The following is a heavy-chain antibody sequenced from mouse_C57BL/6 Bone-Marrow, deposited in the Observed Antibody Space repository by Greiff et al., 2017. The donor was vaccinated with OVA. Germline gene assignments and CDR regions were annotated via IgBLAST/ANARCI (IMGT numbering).Heavy chain of an antibody. J-gene: IGHJ3*01. V-gene: IGHV1-7*01. CDR2: INPSSGYT. Sequence: QVQLQQSGAELAKPGASVKLSCKASGYTFTSYWMHWVKQRPGQGLEWIGYINPSSGYTKYNQKFKDKATLTADKSSSTAYMQLSSLTYEDSAGYYCATGQLRLRTWFSYWGQGTLVTVSA. CDR1: GYTFTSYW. D-gene: IGHD3-2*02. CDR3: ATGQLRLRTWFSY.